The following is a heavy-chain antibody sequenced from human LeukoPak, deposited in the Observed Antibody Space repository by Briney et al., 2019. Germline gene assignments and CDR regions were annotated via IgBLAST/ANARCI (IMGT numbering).Heavy chain of an antibody. D-gene: IGHD2-15*01. CDR3: ASLRGSGGSCCDY. V-gene: IGHV4-39*01. CDR1: GGSISRNNYY. J-gene: IGHJ4*02. Sequence: PSETLSLTCTVSGGSISRNNYYWGWIRQPPGKGLEWIGSIYYSGSTYQNPSLKSRVTISVDTSKNQFSLKLSSVTAPDTAVYYCASLRGSGGSCCDYWSQGTLVTVSS. CDR2: IYYSGST.